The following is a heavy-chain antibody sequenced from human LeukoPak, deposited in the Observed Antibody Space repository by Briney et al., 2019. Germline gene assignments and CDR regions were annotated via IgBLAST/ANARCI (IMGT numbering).Heavy chain of an antibody. Sequence: PGGSLRLSCAASGFTFSSYAMHWVRQAPGKGLEYVSAISSNGGSTYYANSVKGRFTISRDNSKNTLYLQMGSLRAEDMAVYYCARSAPGSPSDYWGQGTLVTVSS. D-gene: IGHD3-10*01. J-gene: IGHJ4*02. CDR2: ISSNGGST. V-gene: IGHV3-64*01. CDR3: ARSAPGSPSDY. CDR1: GFTFSSYA.